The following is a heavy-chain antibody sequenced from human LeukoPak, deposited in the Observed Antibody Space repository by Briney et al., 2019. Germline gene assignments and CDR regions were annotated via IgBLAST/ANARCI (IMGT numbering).Heavy chain of an antibody. V-gene: IGHV1-2*02. D-gene: IGHD4-23*01. CDR3: ARDPSDYGGNSDDAFDI. CDR2: INPNSGGT. J-gene: IGHJ3*02. CDR1: GYTFTGYY. Sequence: GASVKVSCKASGYTFTGYYIHWVRQAPGQGLEWMGWINPNSGGTNYAQKFQGRVTMTRDTSISTAYMELSRLRSDDTAVYYCARDPSDYGGNSDDAFDIWGQGTMVTVSS.